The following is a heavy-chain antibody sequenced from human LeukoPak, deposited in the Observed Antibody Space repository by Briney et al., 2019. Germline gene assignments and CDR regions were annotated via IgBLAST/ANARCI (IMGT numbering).Heavy chain of an antibody. CDR3: ARTTEGYCSSASRFGFSYSYYMDV. CDR1: GGSISSSSYY. Sequence: SEALSLTCTVSGGSISSSSYYWGWIRQPSGRGLEWIGSIYYSGSTYYNPSLKSRVTISVDTSKNQFSLKLSSVIAADTAVYYCARTTEGYCSSASRFGFSYSYYMDVWGKGTTVTISS. J-gene: IGHJ6*03. CDR2: IYYSGST. D-gene: IGHD2-2*01. V-gene: IGHV4-39*07.